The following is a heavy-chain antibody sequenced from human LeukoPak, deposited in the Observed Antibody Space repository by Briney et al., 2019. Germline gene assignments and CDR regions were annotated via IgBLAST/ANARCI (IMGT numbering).Heavy chain of an antibody. Sequence: PGGSLRLSCEASGITFSNYAMTWVRQAPGKGLEWVSAISGSGGSTYYADSVKGRFTISRDNSKNTLYLQMSSLRAEDTAIYYCAKDLRSSFWGQGTLVTVSS. V-gene: IGHV3-23*01. CDR3: AKDLRSSF. CDR1: GITFSNYA. CDR2: ISGSGGST. J-gene: IGHJ4*02.